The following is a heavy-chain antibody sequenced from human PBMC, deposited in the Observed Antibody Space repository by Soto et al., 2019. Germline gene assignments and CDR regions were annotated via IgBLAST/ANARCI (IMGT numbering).Heavy chain of an antibody. CDR1: GGSISSSNW. CDR2: IYHSGST. CDR3: ARSPDSSGYYPRWYYYGMDV. Sequence: QVQLQESGPGLVKPSGTLSLTCAVSGGSISSSNWWSWVRQPPGKGLEWIGEIYHSGSTNYNPSLKSRVTISVDKSTNPFSLKLSSVTAADTAVYYCARSPDSSGYYPRWYYYGMDVWGQGTTVTVSS. J-gene: IGHJ6*02. V-gene: IGHV4-4*02. D-gene: IGHD3-22*01.